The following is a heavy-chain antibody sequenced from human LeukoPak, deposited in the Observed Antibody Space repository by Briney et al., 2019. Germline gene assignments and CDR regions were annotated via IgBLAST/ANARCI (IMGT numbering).Heavy chain of an antibody. Sequence: ASVKVSCKASGYTFTGYYMHWVRQAPGQGLEWMGWINPNSGGTNYAQKFQGRVTMTRDTSISTAYVELSRLRSDDTAVYYCARDETYSDVWSGSAGGGKGNYLDYWGQGILVTVSS. CDR1: GYTFTGYY. V-gene: IGHV1-2*02. D-gene: IGHD3-3*01. J-gene: IGHJ4*02. CDR2: INPNSGGT. CDR3: ARDETYSDVWSGSAGGGKGNYLDY.